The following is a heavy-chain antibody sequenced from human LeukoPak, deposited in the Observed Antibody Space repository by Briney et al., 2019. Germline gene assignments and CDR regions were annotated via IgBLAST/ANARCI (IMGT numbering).Heavy chain of an antibody. D-gene: IGHD1-26*01. V-gene: IGHV1-18*01. CDR1: GYTFTSYG. CDR3: ATYSGSYYPNWFDP. J-gene: IGHJ5*02. CDR2: ISAYNGNT. Sequence: ASVKVSCKASGYTFTSYGISWVRQAPGQGLEWMGWISAYNGNTNYAQKLQGRVTMTTDTSTSTAYMELRSLRSDDTAVYYCATYSGSYYPNWFDPWGQGTLVTVSS.